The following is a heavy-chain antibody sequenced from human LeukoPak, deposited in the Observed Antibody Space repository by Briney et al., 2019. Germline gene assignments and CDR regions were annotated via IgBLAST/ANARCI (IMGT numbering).Heavy chain of an antibody. Sequence: GGSLRLSCAASGFTFSSYTINWVRQAPGKGLEWVSSISGSSYYIYYADSVRGRFTISRDNAKNSVYLQMNSLRAEDTAVYYCARVNYGSGTCFDYWGQGTLVTVSS. J-gene: IGHJ4*02. CDR2: ISGSSYYI. CDR3: ARVNYGSGTCFDY. V-gene: IGHV3-21*01. D-gene: IGHD3-10*01. CDR1: GFTFSSYT.